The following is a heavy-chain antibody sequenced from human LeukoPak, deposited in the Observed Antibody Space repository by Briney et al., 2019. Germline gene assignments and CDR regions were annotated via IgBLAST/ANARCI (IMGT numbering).Heavy chain of an antibody. CDR2: MNPNSGNT. CDR1: GYTVTSYD. Sequence: GASVKVSCKASGYTVTSYDINWVRQATGQGLEWKGWMNPNSGNTGYAQKFQGRVTMTRNTSISTAYMELSSLRSEDTAVYYCARTSKLELRSLDYWGQGTLVTVSS. V-gene: IGHV1-8*01. D-gene: IGHD1-7*01. CDR3: ARTSKLELRSLDY. J-gene: IGHJ4*02.